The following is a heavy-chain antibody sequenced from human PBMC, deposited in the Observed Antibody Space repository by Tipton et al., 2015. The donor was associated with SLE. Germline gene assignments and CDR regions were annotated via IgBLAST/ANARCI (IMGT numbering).Heavy chain of an antibody. D-gene: IGHD4-11*01. CDR2: VHYNGTA. J-gene: IGHJ4*02. CDR3: VRHRGVHKDFSNPSDA. CDR1: VGSINNIDYF. Sequence: TLSLTCSVSVGSINNIDYFWRWIRQPPGEALEWIGSVHYNGTAFQNPSLRSRVTISVDSPKNQISLRLTSATAADTAVYYCVRHRGVHKDFSNPSDAWGRGILVRVSA. V-gene: IGHV4-39*01.